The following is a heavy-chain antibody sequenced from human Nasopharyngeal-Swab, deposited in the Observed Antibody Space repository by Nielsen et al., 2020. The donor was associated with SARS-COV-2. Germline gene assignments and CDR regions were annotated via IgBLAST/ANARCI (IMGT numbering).Heavy chain of an antibody. V-gene: IGHV3-53*04. D-gene: IGHD3-22*01. CDR2: LYSGGST. CDR3: ARGGVGYYDSSGPRDDTFDI. J-gene: IGHJ3*02. Sequence: VRQAPGKGLEWVSILYSGGSTYYADSVKGRFTISRHNSKNTLYLQMNSLRAEDTAVYYCARGGVGYYDSSGPRDDTFDIWGQETMVTVSS.